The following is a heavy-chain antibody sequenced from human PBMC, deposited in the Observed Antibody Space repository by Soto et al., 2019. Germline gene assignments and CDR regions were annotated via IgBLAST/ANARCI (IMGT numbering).Heavy chain of an antibody. Sequence: VSCKASGGTFSSHAISWVRQAPGQGLEWMGGIIPIFGTANYAQKFQGRVTITADESTSTAYMELSSLRSEDTAVYYCARVGVVVVPAATYYYYYGMDVWGQGTTVTVSS. CDR2: IIPIFGTA. V-gene: IGHV1-69*01. D-gene: IGHD2-2*01. CDR1: GGTFSSHA. CDR3: ARVGVVVVPAATYYYYYGMDV. J-gene: IGHJ6*02.